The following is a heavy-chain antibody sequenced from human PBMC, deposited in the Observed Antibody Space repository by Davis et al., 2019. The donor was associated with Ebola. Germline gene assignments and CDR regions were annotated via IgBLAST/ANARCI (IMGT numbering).Heavy chain of an antibody. J-gene: IGHJ3*02. V-gene: IGHV6-1*01. D-gene: IGHD5-24*01. CDR2: TYYSSQWYK. CDR3: ARGWLRRAFDI. Sequence: HSQTLSLTCAISGDSVSGSSGAWNWIRQSPSRGLEWLGRTYYSSQWYKDYAESVRSRMTINPDTSKNQFSLQLNSVTPEDTAVYYCARGWLRRAFDIWGQGTMVTVS. CDR1: GDSVSGSSGA.